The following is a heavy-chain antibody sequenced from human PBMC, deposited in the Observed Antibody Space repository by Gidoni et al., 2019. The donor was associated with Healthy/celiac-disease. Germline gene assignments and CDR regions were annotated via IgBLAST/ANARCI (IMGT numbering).Heavy chain of an antibody. CDR2: ISYAGSNK. J-gene: IGHJ4*02. CDR3: ARADYYGSGSHFDY. V-gene: IGHV3-30-3*01. Sequence: QVQLVASGGGVVLPGRSLRLSCAASGFTFSSSAMHLVRQAPGKGLAWVAVISYAGSNKYYADAVKGRFTISRDNAKNTLYLQMNSRRAEDTAGYYCARADYYGSGSHFDYWGQGTLVTVSS. D-gene: IGHD3-10*01. CDR1: GFTFSSSA.